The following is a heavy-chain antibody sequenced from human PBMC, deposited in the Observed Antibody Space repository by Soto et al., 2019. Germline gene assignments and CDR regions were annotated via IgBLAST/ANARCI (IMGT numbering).Heavy chain of an antibody. CDR1: VGSISSYY. V-gene: IGHV4-4*07. CDR2: IYTSGST. CDR3: ARDQGDSWYYYYYYGMDV. D-gene: IGHD6-13*01. Sequence: PSETLSLTCTVSVGSISSYYWSWIRQPAGKGLEWIGRIYTSGSTNYNPSLKSRVTMSVDTSKNQFSLKLSSVTAADTAVYYCARDQGDSWYYYYYYGMDVWGQGTTVTVSS. J-gene: IGHJ6*02.